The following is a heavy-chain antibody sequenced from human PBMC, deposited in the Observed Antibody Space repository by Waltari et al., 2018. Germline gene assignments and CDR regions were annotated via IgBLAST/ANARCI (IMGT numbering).Heavy chain of an antibody. J-gene: IGHJ4*02. D-gene: IGHD6-19*01. CDR3: ARPYASGWYINFDY. V-gene: IGHV3-7*01. CDR2: IKQDGSEN. Sequence: EVQLVESGGGLVQPGGSLRLSCAASGFTFSSYWMSWVRQAPGKGLKWVANIKQDGSENYYVDSVKGRFTFSRDNAKNSLYLQMNSLRAEDTAVYYCARPYASGWYINFDYWGQGTLATVSS. CDR1: GFTFSSYW.